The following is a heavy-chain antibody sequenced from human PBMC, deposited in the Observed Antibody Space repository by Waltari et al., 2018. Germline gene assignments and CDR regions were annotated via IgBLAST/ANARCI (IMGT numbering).Heavy chain of an antibody. D-gene: IGHD3-10*01. Sequence: QVQLQQWGAGLLKPSETLSLTCAVYGGSFSGYYWSWIRQPPGKGLEWIGEINHSGSTNYNPSLKRRVTISVDTSKNQFSLKLSSVTAADTAVYYCARAPRAGGFDYWGQGTLVTVSS. CDR3: ARAPRAGGFDY. V-gene: IGHV4-34*01. CDR2: INHSGST. J-gene: IGHJ4*02. CDR1: GGSFSGYY.